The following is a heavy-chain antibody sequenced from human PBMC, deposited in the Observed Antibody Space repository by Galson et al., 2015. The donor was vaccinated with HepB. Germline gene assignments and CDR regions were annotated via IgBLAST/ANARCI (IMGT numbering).Heavy chain of an antibody. D-gene: IGHD3-3*01. CDR3: ARNRGSADFWDAMDV. Sequence: SLRLSCAASGFTFSTYSMNWVRQAPGKGLEWVSSISSRNRYIYYADSVKGRFTISRDNAKNSLFLQMSSLRGEDTAVYYCARNRGSADFWDAMDVWGQGTTVTVSS. CDR2: ISSRNRYI. V-gene: IGHV3-21*01. J-gene: IGHJ6*02. CDR1: GFTFSTYS.